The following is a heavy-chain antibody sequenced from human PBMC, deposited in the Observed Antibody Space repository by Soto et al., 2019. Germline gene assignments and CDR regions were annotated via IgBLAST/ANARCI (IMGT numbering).Heavy chain of an antibody. D-gene: IGHD5-12*01. Sequence: GGSLRLSCAASGFTFSSYAMSWVRQAPGKGLEWVSAISGSGGSTYYADSVKGRFTISRDNSKNTLYLQMNSLRAEDTAVYYCANGGYSGHVDYYMDVWGKGTTVTVSS. J-gene: IGHJ6*03. V-gene: IGHV3-23*01. CDR1: GFTFSSYA. CDR3: ANGGYSGHVDYYMDV. CDR2: ISGSGGST.